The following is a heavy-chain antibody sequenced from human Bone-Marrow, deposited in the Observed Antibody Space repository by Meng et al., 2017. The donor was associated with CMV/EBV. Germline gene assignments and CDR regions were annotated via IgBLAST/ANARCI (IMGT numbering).Heavy chain of an antibody. J-gene: IGHJ5*02. CDR3: ARDLGGWSGYFDL. CDR2: INPNSGGT. V-gene: IGHV1-2*02. Sequence: ASVKVSCKASGYTFTGYYMHWVRQAPGQGLEWMGWINPNSGGTNYAQKFQGRVTMTRDTSISTAYMELSRLRSDDTAVYYCARDLGGWSGYFDLWGQGTRVTVSS. CDR1: GYTFTGYY. D-gene: IGHD6-19*01.